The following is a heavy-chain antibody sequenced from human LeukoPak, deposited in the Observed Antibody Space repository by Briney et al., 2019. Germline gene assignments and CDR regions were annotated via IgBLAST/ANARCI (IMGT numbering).Heavy chain of an antibody. CDR1: GYTFASYD. CDR2: MNPNSGNT. J-gene: IGHJ6*02. V-gene: IGHV1-8*01. Sequence: ASVKVSCKASGYTFASYDINWVRQATGQGLEWMGWMNPNSGNTGYAQKFQGRVTMTRNTSISTAYMELSSLRSEDTAVYYCARGYYGGNFPCLNYYYYGMDVWGQGTTVTVSS. CDR3: ARGYYGGNFPCLNYYYYGMDV. D-gene: IGHD4-23*01.